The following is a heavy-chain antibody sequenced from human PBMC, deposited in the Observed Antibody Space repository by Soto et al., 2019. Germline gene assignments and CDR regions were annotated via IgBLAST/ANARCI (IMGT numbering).Heavy chain of an antibody. D-gene: IGHD5-18*01. J-gene: IGHJ4*02. CDR1: GGTFYTYT. V-gene: IGHV1-69*13. CDR3: VRIPRYSFPTSDDLDS. Sequence: AASVKVSCKASGGTFYTYTFSWVRQAPGQGLEWMGSITPIYPTTNYAEKFQGRLTVTADGSTNTAYMELNSLTSDDTAVYYCVRIPRYSFPTSDDLDSWGQGTLVTVSS. CDR2: ITPIYPTT.